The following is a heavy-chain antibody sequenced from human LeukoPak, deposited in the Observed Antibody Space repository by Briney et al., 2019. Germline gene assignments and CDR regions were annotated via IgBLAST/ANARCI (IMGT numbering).Heavy chain of an antibody. D-gene: IGHD2-2*01. CDR2: ISGSGGST. CDR1: GFTFSSYA. J-gene: IGHJ6*02. Sequence: GGSLRLSCAASGFTFSSYAMSWVRQAPGKGLEWVSAISGSGGSTYYADSVKGRFTISRDNSKNTLYLQMNSLRAEDTAVYYCAEKSPPDFVVVPTAPGYGMDVWGQGTTVTVSS. V-gene: IGHV3-23*01. CDR3: AEKSPPDFVVVPTAPGYGMDV.